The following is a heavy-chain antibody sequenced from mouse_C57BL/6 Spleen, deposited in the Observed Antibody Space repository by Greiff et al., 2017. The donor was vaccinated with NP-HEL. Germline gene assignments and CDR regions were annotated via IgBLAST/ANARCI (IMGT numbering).Heavy chain of an antibody. V-gene: IGHV1-82*01. CDR3: AHYDLDY. CDR2: IYPGDGDT. CDR1: GYAFSSSW. J-gene: IGHJ2*01. Sequence: VQLQQSGPELVKPGASVKISCKASGYAFSSSWMNWVKQRPGKGLEWIGRIYPGDGDTNYNGKFKGKATLTADKSSSTAYMQLSSLTSEDSAVYFCAHYDLDYWGQGTTLTGSS. D-gene: IGHD2-4*01.